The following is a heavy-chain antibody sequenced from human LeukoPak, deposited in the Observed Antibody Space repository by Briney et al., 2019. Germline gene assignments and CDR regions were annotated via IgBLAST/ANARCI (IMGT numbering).Heavy chain of an antibody. J-gene: IGHJ6*03. Sequence: PGGSLRLSCAASGFTFSKYAMSWVRQAPGKGLEWVSTVNDRGTGTYYADSVKGRFTISRDNAKNTLYLQMNSLRAEDTAVYYCARARYSYGPLSYYMDVWGKGTTVTVSS. CDR3: ARARYSYGPLSYYMDV. V-gene: IGHV3-23*01. CDR1: GFTFSKYA. CDR2: VNDRGTGT. D-gene: IGHD5-18*01.